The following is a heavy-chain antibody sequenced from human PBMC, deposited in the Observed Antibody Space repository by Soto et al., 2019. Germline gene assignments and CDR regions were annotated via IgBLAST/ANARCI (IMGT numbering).Heavy chain of an antibody. D-gene: IGHD3-10*01. V-gene: IGHV6-1*01. CDR1: GDSISSTSAA. J-gene: IGHJ6*02. CDR2: TYYKSKWNN. Sequence: SLTLLLTCAVSGDSISSTSAAWHWFSQSPSRGLEWLGRTYYKSKWNNDYPLSVKSRITINPDTSKNQFSLHLYSVTPEDTAVYYCAGVSWFRGMDVWGQGIPVTVS. CDR3: AGVSWFRGMDV.